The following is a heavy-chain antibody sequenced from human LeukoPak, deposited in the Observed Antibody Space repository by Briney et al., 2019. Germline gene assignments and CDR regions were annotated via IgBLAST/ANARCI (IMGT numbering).Heavy chain of an antibody. D-gene: IGHD5-12*01. J-gene: IGHJ6*03. CDR1: GFTFSTYA. CDR3: AKDGSSSGYPYYMDV. V-gene: IGHV3-23*01. Sequence: GGSLRLSCEVSGFTFSTYAMSWVRQAPGKGLEWVSVISGSGGSTYYADSVKGRFTISRDNSKNTLYLQMNSLRDEDTAVYYCAKDGSSSGYPYYMDVWGKGTTVTVSS. CDR2: ISGSGGST.